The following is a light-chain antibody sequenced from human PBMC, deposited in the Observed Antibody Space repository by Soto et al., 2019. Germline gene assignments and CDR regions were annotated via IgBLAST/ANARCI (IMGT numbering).Light chain of an antibody. J-gene: IGKJ4*01. Sequence: IVMTDFQTTLAACPGERARFSCRASQSVSSNLAWYQQKPGQAPRLLIYGASTRATGIPDRFSGSGSGTEFILTLSSLQSEDFAVYYCEHHSTWLGTFGGGTKVDIK. CDR1: QSVSSN. V-gene: IGKV3-15*01. CDR3: EHHSTWLGT. CDR2: GAS.